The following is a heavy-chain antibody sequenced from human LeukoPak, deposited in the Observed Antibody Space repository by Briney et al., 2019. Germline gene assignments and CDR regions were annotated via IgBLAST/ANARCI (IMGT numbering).Heavy chain of an antibody. V-gene: IGHV3-33*01. CDR1: GFTFSSYG. Sequence: GGSLRLSCAASGFTFSSYGMHWVRQAPGKGLEWVAVIWYDGSNKYYADSVKGRFTISRDNSKNTLYLQMNSLRAEDTAVYYCARDQEDFEGVKGGFDYWGQGTLVTVSS. CDR3: ARDQEDFEGVKGGFDY. CDR2: IWYDGSNK. J-gene: IGHJ4*02. D-gene: IGHD3-16*01.